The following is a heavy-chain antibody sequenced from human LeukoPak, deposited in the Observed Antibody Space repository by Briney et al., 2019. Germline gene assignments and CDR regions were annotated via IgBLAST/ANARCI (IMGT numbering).Heavy chain of an antibody. CDR3: ARTRRGYTYGFPSRELLKAVDI. CDR1: GDSISSSY. CDR2: IYYTGST. V-gene: IGHV4-59*01. J-gene: IGHJ3*02. Sequence: SETLSLTCTVSGDSISSSYWSWSWIRQPPGKVLEWIGYIYYTGSTEKNPSLKSRVTISLDTSNNRFSLRLNSVTAADTAVYFCARTRRGYTYGFPSRELLKAVDIWGQGTVVTVSS. D-gene: IGHD5-18*01.